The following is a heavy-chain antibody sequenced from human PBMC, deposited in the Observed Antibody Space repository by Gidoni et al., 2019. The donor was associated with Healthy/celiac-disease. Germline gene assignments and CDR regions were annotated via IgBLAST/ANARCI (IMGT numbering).Heavy chain of an antibody. Sequence: QVQLVQSGAAVKKPWASVKVSCKASGGTFSSYAISWVRQAPGQGLECMGGITPIFGTANYAQKFQGRVTITADEATSTAYMELSSLRSEDTAVYYCARGGPSMIVVVINFEAFDIWGQGTMVTVSS. CDR1: GGTFSSYA. CDR3: ARGGPSMIVVVINFEAFDI. J-gene: IGHJ3*02. V-gene: IGHV1-69*01. D-gene: IGHD3-22*01. CDR2: ITPIFGTA.